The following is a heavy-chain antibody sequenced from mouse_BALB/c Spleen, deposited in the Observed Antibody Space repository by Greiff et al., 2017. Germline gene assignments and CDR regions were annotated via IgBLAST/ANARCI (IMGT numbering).Heavy chain of an antibody. V-gene: IGHV1-82*01. CDR2: IYPGDGDT. CDR1: GYAFSSSW. Sequence: VQLQQSGPELVKPGASVKISCKASGYAFSSSWMNWVKQRPGQGLEWIGRIYPGDGDTNYNGKFKGKATLTADKSSSTAYMQLSSLTSVDSAVYFCARGVEWAMDYWGQGTSVTVSS. D-gene: IGHD1-3*01. CDR3: ARGVEWAMDY. J-gene: IGHJ4*01.